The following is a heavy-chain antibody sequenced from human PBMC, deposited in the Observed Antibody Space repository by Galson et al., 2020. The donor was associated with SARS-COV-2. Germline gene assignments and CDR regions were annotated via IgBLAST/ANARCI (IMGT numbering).Heavy chain of an antibody. Sequence: GASLNISYKGSGNSITSYWNGWVRQMRGKGLEWMGIIYPGDSDTRYSPSFQGQVTISADKSISTAYLQWSSLKASDTAMYYGARIFVVVTAITFDYWGQGTLVTVSS. CDR2: IYPGDSDT. CDR1: GNSITSYW. V-gene: IGHV5-51*01. CDR3: ARIFVVVTAITFDY. J-gene: IGHJ4*02. D-gene: IGHD2-21*02.